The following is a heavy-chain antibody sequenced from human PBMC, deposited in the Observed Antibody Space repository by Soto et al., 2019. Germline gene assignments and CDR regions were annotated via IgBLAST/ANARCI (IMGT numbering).Heavy chain of an antibody. J-gene: IGHJ5*02. CDR1: GYTFFTYD. CDR3: ARHHGPTTSENWFEP. D-gene: IGHD5-12*01. Sequence: QVHLVQSGVEVKTPGASVKVSCQASGYTFFTYDISWERQAPGQGLEWMGWISTYSGDTKYAQKSQGRVTMTTDTSKTTAYLELRRLRSDDTAVYYCARHHGPTTSENWFEPWGQGTVVTVSS. V-gene: IGHV1-18*01. CDR2: ISTYSGDT.